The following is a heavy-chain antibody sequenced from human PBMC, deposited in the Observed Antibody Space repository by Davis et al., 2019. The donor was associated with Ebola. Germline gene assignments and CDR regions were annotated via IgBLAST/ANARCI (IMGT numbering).Heavy chain of an antibody. Sequence: PGGSLRLSCAASGFTFSSYEMNWVRQAPGKGLEWVSYISSSGSTIYYADSVKGRFTISRDNAKNSLYLQMNSLRAEDTAVYYCARDSKPFGYFDYWGQGTLVTVSS. D-gene: IGHD3-10*01. J-gene: IGHJ4*02. V-gene: IGHV3-48*03. CDR1: GFTFSSYE. CDR3: ARDSKPFGYFDY. CDR2: ISSSGSTI.